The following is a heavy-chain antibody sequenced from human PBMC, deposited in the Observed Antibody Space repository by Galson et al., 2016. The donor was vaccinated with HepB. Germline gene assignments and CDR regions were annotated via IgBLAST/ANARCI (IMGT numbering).Heavy chain of an antibody. CDR3: ARELSYSGRDY. J-gene: IGHJ4*02. Sequence: SLRLSCAASGFTFTRYWMSWVRQAPGKGLEWVANIKPDGREKNNVDSVQGRFTISIDNAKNSLYLQMNSLRVEDTAVYYCARELSYSGRDYWGQGTLVTVSS. V-gene: IGHV3-7*03. D-gene: IGHD1-26*01. CDR2: IKPDGREK. CDR1: GFTFTRYW.